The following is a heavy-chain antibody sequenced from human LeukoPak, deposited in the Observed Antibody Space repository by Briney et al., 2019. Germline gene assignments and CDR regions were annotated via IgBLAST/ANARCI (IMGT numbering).Heavy chain of an antibody. Sequence: SETLSLTCAAYGGSFSGYYWSWIRQPPGKGLEWIGEINHSGSTNYNPSLKSRVTISVDTSKNQFSLKLSSATAADTAVYYCALRGGTAMVNFDYWGQGTLVTVSS. CDR3: ALRGGTAMVNFDY. CDR2: INHSGST. CDR1: GGSFSGYY. J-gene: IGHJ4*02. V-gene: IGHV4-34*01. D-gene: IGHD5-18*01.